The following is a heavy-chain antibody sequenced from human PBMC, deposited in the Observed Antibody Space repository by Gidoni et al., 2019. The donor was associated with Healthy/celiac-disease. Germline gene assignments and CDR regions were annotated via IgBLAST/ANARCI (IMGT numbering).Heavy chain of an antibody. V-gene: IGHV3-53*01. J-gene: IGHJ6*02. D-gene: IGHD3-3*01. Sequence: EVQLVESGGGLIQPGGSLRLSCAAYGFTDISNYRSWVRQAPGKGLEWVSVIYSGGSTYSADSVKGRFTISRDNSKNTLYLHMNSLRAEDTAVYYCARVPYYDFWSGYDTYYYYGMDVWGQGTTVTVSS. CDR3: ARVPYYDFWSGYDTYYYYGMDV. CDR2: IYSGGST. CDR1: GFTDISNY.